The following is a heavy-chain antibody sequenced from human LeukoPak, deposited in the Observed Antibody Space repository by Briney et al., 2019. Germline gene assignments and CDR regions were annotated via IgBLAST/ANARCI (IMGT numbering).Heavy chain of an antibody. Sequence: GASVKVSCKASGGTFSSYAISWVRQAPGQGLEWMGGIIPIFGTANYAQKFQGRVTITADESTSTAYMELSSLRSEDTAVYYCASGYYYDSLREFDYWGQGTLVTVSS. CDR2: IIPIFGTA. CDR3: ASGYYYDSLREFDY. J-gene: IGHJ4*02. D-gene: IGHD3-22*01. CDR1: GGTFSSYA. V-gene: IGHV1-69*01.